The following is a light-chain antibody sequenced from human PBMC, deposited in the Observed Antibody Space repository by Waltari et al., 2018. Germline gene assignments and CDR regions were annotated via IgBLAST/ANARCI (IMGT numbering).Light chain of an antibody. CDR3: QQYDHWPPA. CDR1: QTIRSD. CDR2: GAS. Sequence: ETVMTPSPATRSVSPGERVILSCRASQTIRSDLAWYQHKPGQSPRLLIYGASTRATAIPARFSGSGSGTEFTLTISSLQSEDFAFYYCQQYDHWPPAFGPGTKVDVK. J-gene: IGKJ3*01. V-gene: IGKV3-15*01.